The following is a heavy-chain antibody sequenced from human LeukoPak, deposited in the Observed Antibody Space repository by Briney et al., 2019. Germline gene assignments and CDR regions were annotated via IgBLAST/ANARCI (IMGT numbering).Heavy chain of an antibody. Sequence: GGSPRLSCAASGFTFSSYWMSWVRQAPGKGLEWVANIKQDGSEKYYVDSVKGRFTISRDNAKNSLYLQMNSLRAEDTAVYYCAREAYYDFWSGYYPDYFDYWGQGTLVTVSS. D-gene: IGHD3-3*01. CDR3: AREAYYDFWSGYYPDYFDY. V-gene: IGHV3-7*01. CDR2: IKQDGSEK. J-gene: IGHJ4*02. CDR1: GFTFSSYW.